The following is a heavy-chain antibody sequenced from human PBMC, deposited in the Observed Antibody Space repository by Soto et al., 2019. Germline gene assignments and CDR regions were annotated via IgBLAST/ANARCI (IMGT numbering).Heavy chain of an antibody. CDR1: GGSFSGYY. CDR3: ARGFSSSWYLEGYYYGMDV. CDR2: INHSGST. J-gene: IGHJ6*02. Sequence: SETLSLTCAVYGGSFSGYYWSWIRQPPGKGLEWIGEINHSGSTNYNPSLKSRVTISVDTSKNQFSLKLSSVTAADTAVYYCARGFSSSWYLEGYYYGMDVWGQGTTVTVSS. D-gene: IGHD6-13*01. V-gene: IGHV4-34*01.